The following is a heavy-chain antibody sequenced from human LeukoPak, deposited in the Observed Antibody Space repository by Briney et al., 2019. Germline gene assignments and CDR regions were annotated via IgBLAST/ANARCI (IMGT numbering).Heavy chain of an antibody. D-gene: IGHD3-16*02. CDR1: GGSISSSNW. Sequence: PSETLSLTCAVSGGSISSSNWWSWVRQPPGKGLEWIGEIYHSGRTNYNPSLNSRVTISVDKSKNQFSLRLSSVTAADTAVYYCARWAGDYVWGSYRSLNAFDIWGQGTMVTVSS. V-gene: IGHV4-4*02. J-gene: IGHJ3*02. CDR2: IYHSGRT. CDR3: ARWAGDYVWGSYRSLNAFDI.